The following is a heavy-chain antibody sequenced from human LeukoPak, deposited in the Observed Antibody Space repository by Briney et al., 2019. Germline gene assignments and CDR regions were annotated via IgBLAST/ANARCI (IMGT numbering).Heavy chain of an antibody. J-gene: IGHJ5*02. CDR1: GFTFSSYE. D-gene: IGHD3-10*01. CDR2: ISSSGSTI. V-gene: IGHV3-48*03. Sequence: PGGSLRLSCAASGFTFSSYEMNWVRQAPGKGLEWVSYISSSGSTIYYADSMKGRFTISRDNAKNSLYLQMNSLRAEDTAVYYCARGGITLVPPWGQGTLVTVSS. CDR3: ARGGITLVPP.